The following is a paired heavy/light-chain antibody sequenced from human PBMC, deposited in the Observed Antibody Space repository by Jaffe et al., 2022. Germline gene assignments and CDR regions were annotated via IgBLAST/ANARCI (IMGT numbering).Light chain of an antibody. CDR2: ENN. CDR3: GTWDSSLSASVV. V-gene: IGLV1-51*02. Sequence: QSVLTQPPSVSAAPGQKVTISCSGSSSNIGNNYVSWYQQLPGTAPKLLIYENNKRPSGIPDRFSGSKSGTSATLGITGLQTGDEADYYCGTWDSSLSASVVFGGGTKLTVL. CDR1: SSNIGNNY. J-gene: IGLJ2*01.
Heavy chain of an antibody. V-gene: IGHV1-2*06. CDR1: GYTFTGYY. D-gene: IGHD2-15*01. Sequence: QVQLVQSGAEVKKPGASVKVSCKASGYTFTGYYMHWVRQAPGQGLEWMGRINPNSGGTNYAQKFQGRVTMTRDTSISTAYMELSRLRSDDTAVYYCARVNGLLRKQSNWYFDLWGRGTLVTVSS. J-gene: IGHJ2*01. CDR2: INPNSGGT. CDR3: ARVNGLLRKQSNWYFDL.